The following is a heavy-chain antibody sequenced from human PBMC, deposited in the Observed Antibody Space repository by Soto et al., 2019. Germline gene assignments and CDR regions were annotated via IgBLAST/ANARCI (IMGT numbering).Heavy chain of an antibody. Sequence: QVQLQESGPGLVKPSQTLSLTCTVSGGSISSGGYYWSWIRQHPGKGLEWIGYIYYSGSTYYNPSLKRRVTISVDTSKNQFSLKLSSVTAADTAVYYCARKSYGDYPSGPWFDPWGQGTLVTVSS. CDR1: GGSISSGGYY. V-gene: IGHV4-31*03. CDR2: IYYSGST. J-gene: IGHJ5*02. CDR3: ARKSYGDYPSGPWFDP. D-gene: IGHD4-17*01.